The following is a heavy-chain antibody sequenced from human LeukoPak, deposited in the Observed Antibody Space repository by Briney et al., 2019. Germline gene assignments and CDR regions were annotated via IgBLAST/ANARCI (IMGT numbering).Heavy chain of an antibody. CDR2: ISGSGGST. Sequence: GGALRPSSSASGFTFFSVAMRMVRRAPGGGGGGGPAISGSGGSTYYADSVKGRFTISRDNSKNTLYLQMNSLRAEDTAVHYCAKSSSQAYYYYYYYMDVWGKGTTVTVSS. CDR1: GFTFFSVA. D-gene: IGHD6-6*01. V-gene: IGHV3-23*01. J-gene: IGHJ6*03. CDR3: AKSSSQAYYYYYYYMDV.